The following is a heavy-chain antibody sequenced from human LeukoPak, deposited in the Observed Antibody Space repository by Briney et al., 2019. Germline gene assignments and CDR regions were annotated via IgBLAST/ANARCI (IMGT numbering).Heavy chain of an antibody. CDR3: AKTTRHLDAFDI. CDR2: IRYDGSNK. V-gene: IGHV3-30*02. J-gene: IGHJ3*02. D-gene: IGHD1-14*01. CDR1: GFTFSSYW. Sequence: GGSLRLSCAASGFTFSSYWMHWVRQAPGKGLEWVAFIRYDGSNKYYADSVKGRFTISRDNSKNTLYLQMNSLRAEDTAVYYCAKTTRHLDAFDIWGQGTMVTVSS.